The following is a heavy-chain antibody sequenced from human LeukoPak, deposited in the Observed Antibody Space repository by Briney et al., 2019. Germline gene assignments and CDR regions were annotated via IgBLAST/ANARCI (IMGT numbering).Heavy chain of an antibody. CDR3: ARDRLPSDQDDFDY. CDR1: GFTFSAST. Sequence: GGALRLSCVASGFTFSASTMHWVRQAPGKGLEWVAVLSYDGFTQYYADSVKGRFTISRDNSKNTLYLQMNSLRPEDTAVYHCARDRLPSDQDDFDYWGQGTLVTVSS. CDR2: LSYDGFTQ. D-gene: IGHD3-3*01. J-gene: IGHJ4*02. V-gene: IGHV3-30*04.